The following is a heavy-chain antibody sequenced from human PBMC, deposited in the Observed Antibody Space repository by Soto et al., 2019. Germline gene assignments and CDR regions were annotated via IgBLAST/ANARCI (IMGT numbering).Heavy chain of an antibody. CDR2: IIPIFGTA. D-gene: IGHD3-10*01. CDR3: ARGLSRITMVRGATNYYYYGMDV. Sequence: SVKVSCKASGGTFSSYATSWVRQAPGQGLEWMGGIIPIFGTANYAQKFQGRVTITADESTSTAYMELSSLRSEDTAVYYCARGLSRITMVRGATNYYYYGMDVWGQRTTVTVSS. V-gene: IGHV1-69*13. CDR1: GGTFSSYA. J-gene: IGHJ6*02.